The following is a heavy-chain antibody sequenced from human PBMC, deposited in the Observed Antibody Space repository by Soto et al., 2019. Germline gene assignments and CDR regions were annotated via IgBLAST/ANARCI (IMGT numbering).Heavy chain of an antibody. J-gene: IGHJ5*02. CDR3: ARGWGIAAPGPNWFDP. CDR1: GYTFTTYD. V-gene: IGHV1-2*02. D-gene: IGHD6-13*01. Sequence: GASVKVSCKASGYTFTTYDINWVRQAPGQGPEWMGWINPNSGGTKYVQKFQGRVTMTRDTSISTVYLELSRLRSDDTAVYYCARGWGIAAPGPNWFDPWGQGTLVTVSS. CDR2: INPNSGGT.